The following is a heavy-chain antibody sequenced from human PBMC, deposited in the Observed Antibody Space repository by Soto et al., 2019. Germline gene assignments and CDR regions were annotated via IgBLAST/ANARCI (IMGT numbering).Heavy chain of an antibody. CDR2: ISAYNGNT. CDR1: GYTFTSYG. D-gene: IGHD2-15*01. CDR3: ARDIVVVVAAPRDYGMDV. Sequence: QVQLVQSGAEVKKPGASVKVSCKASGYTFTSYGISWVRQAPGQGLEWMGWISAYNGNTNYAQKLQGRVTMTTDTSTSTAYMELRSLGSDDTAVYYCARDIVVVVAAPRDYGMDVWGQGTTVTVSS. V-gene: IGHV1-18*01. J-gene: IGHJ6*02.